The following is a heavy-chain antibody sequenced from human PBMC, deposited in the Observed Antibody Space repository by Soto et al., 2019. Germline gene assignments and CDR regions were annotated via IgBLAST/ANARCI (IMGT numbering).Heavy chain of an antibody. Sequence: GGSLRLSCAPSGFTFRTYWMSRVRQAPGRGLEWVAYINQDGSEKYHADSVTGRLTISRDNAERSLYLQMNSLRAEDTAIYFCARDVNHGVFDYWGQGALVTVSS. J-gene: IGHJ4*02. CDR2: INQDGSEK. CDR3: ARDVNHGVFDY. V-gene: IGHV3-7*03. CDR1: GFTFRTYW.